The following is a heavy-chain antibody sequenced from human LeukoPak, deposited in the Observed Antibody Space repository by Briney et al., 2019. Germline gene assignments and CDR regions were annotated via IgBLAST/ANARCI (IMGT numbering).Heavy chain of an antibody. D-gene: IGHD2-2*01. V-gene: IGHV3-7*04. CDR3: ARGEYQLPFDI. CDR1: AFTFRSYA. Sequence: GGSLRLSCAASAFTFRSYAMRWVRQAPGKGVERVANINKDGSEKNYVDSVKGGLTFSTYNAKNSLYLQMNSLTGEDTAVYYCARGEYQLPFDIWGQGTMVAVSS. J-gene: IGHJ3*02. CDR2: INKDGSEK.